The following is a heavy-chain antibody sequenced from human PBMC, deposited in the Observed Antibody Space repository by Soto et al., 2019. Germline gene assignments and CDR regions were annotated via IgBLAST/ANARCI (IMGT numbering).Heavy chain of an antibody. J-gene: IGHJ6*02. CDR1: GYTFTGYY. CDR3: ARERFQVISDGMDV. Sequence: ASVKVSCKASGYTFTGYYVLWVREAPGQGLEWMGWINPETGGTSYAQKFQGRVTLSRDTSINTAYLELSSLRFDDAAVYFCARERFQVISDGMDVWGQGTTVTVSS. CDR2: INPETGGT. V-gene: IGHV1-2*02. D-gene: IGHD2-21*01.